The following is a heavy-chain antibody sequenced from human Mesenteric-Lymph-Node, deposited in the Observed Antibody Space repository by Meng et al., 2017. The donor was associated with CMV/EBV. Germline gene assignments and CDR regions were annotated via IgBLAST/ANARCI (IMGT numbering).Heavy chain of an antibody. V-gene: IGHV1-8*02. D-gene: IGHD1-7*01. J-gene: IGHJ3*02. Sequence: ASVKVSCKASGYTFTSYDINWVRQATGQGLEWMGWMNPNSGNTGYAQNFQGRVTMTRDTSVRTAYMELSRLRSDDTAMYYCARDPDWKYFLGRGDAFDIWGQGTMVTVSS. CDR3: ARDPDWKYFLGRGDAFDI. CDR2: MNPNSGNT. CDR1: GYTFTSYD.